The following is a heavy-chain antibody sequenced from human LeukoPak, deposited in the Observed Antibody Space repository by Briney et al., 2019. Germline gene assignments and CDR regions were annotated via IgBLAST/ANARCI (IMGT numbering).Heavy chain of an antibody. D-gene: IGHD3-10*01. CDR2: IKSKADGGTT. CDR3: TTAGNYGSGTNPYY. CDR1: GFTFSNAW. J-gene: IGHJ4*02. Sequence: GGSLRLSCAASGFTFSNAWMNWVRQAPGKGLEWVGRIKSKADGGTTDYAAPVKGRFTISRDDSKNTLYLQMNSLKTEDTAVYYCTTAGNYGSGTNPYYWGQGTLVTVSS. V-gene: IGHV3-15*07.